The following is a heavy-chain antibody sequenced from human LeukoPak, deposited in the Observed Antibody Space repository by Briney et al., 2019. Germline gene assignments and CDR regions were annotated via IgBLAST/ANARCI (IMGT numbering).Heavy chain of an antibody. CDR3: ARDTAAATYYYYGMDV. D-gene: IGHD6-13*01. CDR2: IYTSGST. Sequence: SQTLSLTCTVSGGSISSGSYYWSWIRQPAGKGLEWIGRIYTSGSTNYNPSLKSRVTISVDTSKNQFSLKLSSVTAADTAVYYCARDTAAATYYYYGMDVWGQGTTVTVS. V-gene: IGHV4-61*02. CDR1: GGSISSGSYY. J-gene: IGHJ6*02.